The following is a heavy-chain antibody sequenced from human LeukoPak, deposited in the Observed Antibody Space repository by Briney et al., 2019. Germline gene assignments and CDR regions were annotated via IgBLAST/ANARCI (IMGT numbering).Heavy chain of an antibody. J-gene: IGHJ4*02. V-gene: IGHV1-69*01. D-gene: IGHD5-12*01. CDR1: GGTFSSYA. CDR3: ARDIGYGGYDPFDY. CDR2: IIPIFGTA. Sequence: SVKVSCKASGGTFSSYAISWVRQAPGQGLEWMGGIIPIFGTANYAQKFQGRVTITADESTSTAYMELSSLRSEDTAVYYCARDIGYGGYDPFDYWGQGTLVTVSS.